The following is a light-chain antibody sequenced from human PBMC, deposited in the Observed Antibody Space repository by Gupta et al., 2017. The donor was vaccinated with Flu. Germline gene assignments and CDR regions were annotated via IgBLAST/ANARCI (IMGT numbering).Light chain of an antibody. CDR1: NIGSKS. CDR2: DDS. V-gene: IGLV3-21*02. J-gene: IGLJ3*02. Sequence: SYVLTQPPSVSVAPGQTARITCGGNNIGSKSVHWYQQKPGQAPVLVVYDDSDRHSGIPERVSGSNSGKTATLTISRVEAGEEADYYCQVWDSSSDHTFWVFGGGTKLTVL. CDR3: QVWDSSSDHTFWV.